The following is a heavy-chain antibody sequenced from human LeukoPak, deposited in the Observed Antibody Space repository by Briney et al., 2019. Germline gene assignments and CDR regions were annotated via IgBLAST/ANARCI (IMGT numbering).Heavy chain of an antibody. J-gene: IGHJ6*03. CDR2: MKTNRGNT. Sequence: ASVKLSCKASGYTFTSYDNNWVRQPTGPGLEWMGWMKTNRGNTGYAQQFQDRVTMTRNTSTSNHYIQLSSLRPAATAAYYSARAYSYYDFWSSALGFSAYYRDVWGKGTTVTVSS. V-gene: IGHV1-8*02. D-gene: IGHD3-3*01. CDR3: ARAYSYYDFWSSALGFSAYYRDV. CDR1: GYTFTSYD.